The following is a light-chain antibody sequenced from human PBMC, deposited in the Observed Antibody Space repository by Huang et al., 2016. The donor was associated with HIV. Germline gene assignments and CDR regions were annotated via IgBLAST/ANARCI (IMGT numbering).Light chain of an antibody. V-gene: IGKV4-1*01. CDR1: QRVLSPSNHRNH. CDR2: WAS. Sequence: DIVMSLSPDSQAVSLSERATITCVSSQRVLSPSNHRNHLAWSQQKPRQPPKLRIYWASAQEAGVPDRFRGSGAATDFSLTIDNLQAEDVALYVCQQYYSSPGFGQGTYVEV. J-gene: IGKJ2*03. CDR3: QQYYSSPG.